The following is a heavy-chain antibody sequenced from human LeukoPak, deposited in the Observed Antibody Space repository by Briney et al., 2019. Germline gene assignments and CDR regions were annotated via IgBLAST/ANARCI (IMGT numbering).Heavy chain of an antibody. CDR3: AGYRDTVTPFDY. CDR2: IYYSGST. V-gene: IGHV4-59*01. CDR1: GGSISSYY. J-gene: IGHJ4*02. D-gene: IGHD4-17*01. Sequence: MSSETLSLTCAVSGGSISSYYWSWIRQPPGKGLEWIGYIYYSGSTNYNPSLKSRVTISVDTSKNQFSLKLSSVTAADTAVYYCAGYRDTVTPFDYWGRGTLVTVSS.